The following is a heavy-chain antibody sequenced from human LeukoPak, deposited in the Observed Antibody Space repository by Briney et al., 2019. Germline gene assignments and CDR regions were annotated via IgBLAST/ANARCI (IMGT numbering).Heavy chain of an antibody. CDR2: INPSGGST. D-gene: IGHD3-10*01. J-gene: IGHJ4*02. CDR1: GYTFTGYY. CDR3: ARGYYYGSGSPYNFDY. Sequence: ASVKVSCKASGYTFTGYYMHWVRQAPGQGLEWMGIINPSGGSTSYAQKFQGRATMTRDTSTSTVYMELSSLRSEDTAVYYCARGYYYGSGSPYNFDYWGQGTLVTVSS. V-gene: IGHV1-46*01.